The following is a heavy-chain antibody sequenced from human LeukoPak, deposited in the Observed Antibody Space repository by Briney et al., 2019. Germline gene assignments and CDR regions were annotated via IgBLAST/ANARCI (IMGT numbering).Heavy chain of an antibody. J-gene: IGHJ3*02. Sequence: HPGGSLRLSCAASGFTFSSFGTHWVRQAPGKGLAWVAFLGHEGTNKYYAESVKGRFTISRDDSKNTLYLQMNSLRAEDTAVYYWAKSLVRAAAAIRDAFDIWGQGTMVTVSS. CDR2: LGHEGTNK. D-gene: IGHD6-13*01. CDR3: AKSLVRAAAAIRDAFDI. CDR1: GFTFSSFG. V-gene: IGHV3-30*02.